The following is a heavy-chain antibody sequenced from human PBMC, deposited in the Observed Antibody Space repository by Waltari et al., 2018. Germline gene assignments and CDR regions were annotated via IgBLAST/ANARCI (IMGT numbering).Heavy chain of an antibody. Sequence: EVQLVESGGGLVQPGGSLRLSCAASGFTLSPYDMNWVRQAPGRGLEWVSYISYSSRTIYYADSVRGRFIVSRDNGKNSLSLQMNSLRADDTAVYYCARDTDLNAFDIWGQGTVVTVSS. V-gene: IGHV3-48*03. CDR2: ISYSSRTI. J-gene: IGHJ3*02. CDR3: ARDTDLNAFDI. D-gene: IGHD3-3*01. CDR1: GFTLSPYD.